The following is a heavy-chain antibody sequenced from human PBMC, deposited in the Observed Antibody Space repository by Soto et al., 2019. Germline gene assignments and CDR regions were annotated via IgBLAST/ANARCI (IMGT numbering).Heavy chain of an antibody. D-gene: IGHD5-12*01. V-gene: IGHV4-34*01. Sequence: PSETLSLTCAVYGGSFSGYYWSWIRQPPGKGLEWIGEINHSGSTNYNPSLKSRVTISVDTSKNQFSLKLSSVTAADTAVYYCARSLGIYRRYYGMDVSGQGTTGTVSS. CDR2: INHSGST. CDR1: GGSFSGYY. CDR3: ARSLGIYRRYYGMDV. J-gene: IGHJ6*02.